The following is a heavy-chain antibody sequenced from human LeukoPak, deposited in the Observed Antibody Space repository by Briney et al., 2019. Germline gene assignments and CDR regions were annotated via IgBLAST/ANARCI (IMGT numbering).Heavy chain of an antibody. D-gene: IGHD2/OR15-2a*01. CDR1: GGSISGFY. V-gene: IGHV4-4*07. CDR2: IYSSGYT. J-gene: IGHJ4*02. CDR3: ARDSDGHTLDY. Sequence: KPSETLSLTCTVSGGSISGFYWSWIRQPAGGGLEWIGRIYSSGYTNYNPSLESRVTLSVDTSANPLSLKLTSVTAADTAMYYCARDSDGHTLDYWGQGTLITVSS.